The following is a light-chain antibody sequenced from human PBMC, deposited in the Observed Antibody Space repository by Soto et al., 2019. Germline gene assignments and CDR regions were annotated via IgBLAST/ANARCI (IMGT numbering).Light chain of an antibody. CDR2: STN. V-gene: IGKV3-20*01. CDR3: HRYGSSPVT. CDR1: QSITNSY. J-gene: IGKJ4*01. Sequence: LTQTPGTLSLSPGERATLSCGVRQSITNSYSASHQQQPGPVPSLLTYSTNRRANGIPARFSGSGSGTDSTLSISRLEPEDIAVYYCHRYGSSPVTFAEGTKV.